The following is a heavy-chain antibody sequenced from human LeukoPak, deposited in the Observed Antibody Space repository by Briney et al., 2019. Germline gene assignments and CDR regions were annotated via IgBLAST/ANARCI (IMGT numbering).Heavy chain of an antibody. CDR2: INTNTGNP. J-gene: IGHJ6*02. D-gene: IGHD6-6*01. Sequence: ASVKVSCKASGYTFTSYAMNWVRQAPGQGLEWMGWINTNTGNPTYAQGFTGRFVFSLDTSVSTAYLQISSLKAEDTAVYYCAREDSSSYYYYYGMDVWGQGTTVTVSS. V-gene: IGHV7-4-1*02. CDR1: GYTFTSYA. CDR3: AREDSSSYYYYYGMDV.